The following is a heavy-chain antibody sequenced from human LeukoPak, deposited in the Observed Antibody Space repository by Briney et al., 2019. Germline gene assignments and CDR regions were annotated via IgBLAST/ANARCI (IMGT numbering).Heavy chain of an antibody. J-gene: IGHJ4*02. V-gene: IGHV3-23*01. CDR1: GFTFSSYA. D-gene: IGHD3-3*01. CDR3: AKSVGITIFGVVIF. CDR2: ISGSGGST. Sequence: PGGSLRLSCAASGFTFSSYAMSWVRQAPGKGLEWVSVISGSGGSTYYADSVKGRFTISRDNSKNTLYLQMNSLRAEDTAVYYCAKSVGITIFGVVIFWGQGTLVTVSS.